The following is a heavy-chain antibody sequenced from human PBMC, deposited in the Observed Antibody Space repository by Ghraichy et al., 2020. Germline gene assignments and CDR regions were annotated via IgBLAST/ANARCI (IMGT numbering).Heavy chain of an antibody. CDR3: ARTPSSGWYPGGWYFDL. J-gene: IGHJ2*01. CDR1: GGSISSYY. D-gene: IGHD6-19*01. CDR2: IYYSGST. V-gene: IGHV4-59*01. Sequence: SETLSLTCTVSGGSISSYYWSWIRQPPGKGLEWIGYIYYSGSTNYNPSLKSRVTISVDTSKNQFSLKLSSVTAADTAVYYCARTPSSGWYPGGWYFDLWGRGTLVTVSS.